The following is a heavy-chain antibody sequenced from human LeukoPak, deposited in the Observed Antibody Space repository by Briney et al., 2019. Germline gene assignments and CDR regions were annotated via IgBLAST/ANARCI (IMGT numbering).Heavy chain of an antibody. J-gene: IGHJ5*02. CDR3: ARGTTYRNWFDP. CDR2: ISSSSSYI. D-gene: IGHD1-1*01. CDR1: GFTFSSYS. V-gene: IGHV3-21*01. Sequence: GGSLRLPCAASGFTFSSYSMNWVRHAPGKGLEWVSSISSSSSYIYYADSVKGRFTISRDNAKNSLYLQMNSLRAEDTAVYYCARGTTYRNWFDPWGQGTLVTVSS.